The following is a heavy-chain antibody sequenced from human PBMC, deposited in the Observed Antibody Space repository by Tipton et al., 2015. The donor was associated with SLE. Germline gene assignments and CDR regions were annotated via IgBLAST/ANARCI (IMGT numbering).Heavy chain of an antibody. CDR1: GGSISSSSYY. V-gene: IGHV4-39*07. Sequence: TLSLTCTVSGGSISSSSYYWGWIRQPPGKGLEWIGSIYHSGSTYYNPSLKSRVTISVDRSKNQFSLKLSSVTAADTAVYYCARYCSSTSCNSQYYFDYWGQGTLVTVSS. J-gene: IGHJ4*02. CDR2: IYHSGST. CDR3: ARYCSSTSCNSQYYFDY. D-gene: IGHD2-2*01.